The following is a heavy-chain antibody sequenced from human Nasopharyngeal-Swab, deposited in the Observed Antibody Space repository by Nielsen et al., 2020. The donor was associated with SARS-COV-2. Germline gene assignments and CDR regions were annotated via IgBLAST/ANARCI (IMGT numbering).Heavy chain of an antibody. V-gene: IGHV3-30*03. CDR2: ISYDGSNK. J-gene: IGHJ4*02. CDR3: ARANSSSWSFDY. CDR1: GFTFSSYG. Sequence: GESPKISCAASGFTFSSYGMHWVRQAPGKGLEWVAVISYDGSNKYYADSVKGRFTISRDNSKNTLYLQMNSLRAEDTAVYYCARANSSSWSFDYWGQGTLVTVSS. D-gene: IGHD6-13*01.